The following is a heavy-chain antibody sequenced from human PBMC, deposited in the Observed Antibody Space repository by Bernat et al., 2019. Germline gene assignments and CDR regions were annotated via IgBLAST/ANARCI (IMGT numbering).Heavy chain of an antibody. CDR2: IWYDGSNK. D-gene: IGHD5-18*01. CDR3: ARESSDVDTAMAPLLDSMGFDP. V-gene: IGHV3-33*01. Sequence: QVQLVESGGGVVQPGRSLRLSCAASGFTFSSYGMHWVRQAPGKGLEWVAVIWYDGSNKYYADSVKGRFTICRDNSKNTLYLQMNSLRAEETAVYYCARESSDVDTAMAPLLDSMGFDPWGQGTLVTVSS. J-gene: IGHJ5*02. CDR1: GFTFSSYG.